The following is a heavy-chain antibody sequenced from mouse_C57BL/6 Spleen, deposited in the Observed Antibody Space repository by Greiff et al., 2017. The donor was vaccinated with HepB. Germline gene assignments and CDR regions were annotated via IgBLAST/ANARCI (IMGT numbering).Heavy chain of an antibody. CDR3: AKASIVTTNYYAMDY. CDR2: ISSGGSYT. Sequence: EVKLVESGGDLVKPGGSLKLSCAASGFTFSSYGMSWVRQTPDKRLEWVATISSGGSYTYYPDSVKGRFTISRDNAKNTLYLQMSSLKSEDTAMYYCAKASIVTTNYYAMDYWGQGTSVTVAS. V-gene: IGHV5-6*01. D-gene: IGHD2-5*01. J-gene: IGHJ4*01. CDR1: GFTFSSYG.